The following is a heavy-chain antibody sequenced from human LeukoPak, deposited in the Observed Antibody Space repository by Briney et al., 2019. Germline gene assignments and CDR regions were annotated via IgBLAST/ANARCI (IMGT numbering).Heavy chain of an antibody. V-gene: IGHV4-59*01. Sequence: PSETLSLTCTVSGVSISSYSWSWFRQAPGKGPEWIGSIYYSGSTKYNPSLKSRVTISVDRSKNQFSLKLNSVTAADTAVYYCARYWGVQLWPHWYFDLWGRGSLVTVSS. CDR1: GVSISSYS. J-gene: IGHJ2*01. CDR3: ARYWGVQLWPHWYFDL. D-gene: IGHD5-18*01. CDR2: IYYSGST.